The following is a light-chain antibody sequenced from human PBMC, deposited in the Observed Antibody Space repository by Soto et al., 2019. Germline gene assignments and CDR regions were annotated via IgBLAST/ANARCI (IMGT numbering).Light chain of an antibody. CDR2: GAS. CDR3: QQYNNWPFT. V-gene: IGKV3-15*01. J-gene: IGKJ3*01. CDR1: QSVSSN. Sequence: EIVMRQSPATMSVSPGERAALSCRASQSVSSNLAWYQQKPGQAPRLLISGASTRATGIPARFSGSGSGTEFTLTISSLQSEDFAVYYCQQYNNWPFTFGPGTKVDIK.